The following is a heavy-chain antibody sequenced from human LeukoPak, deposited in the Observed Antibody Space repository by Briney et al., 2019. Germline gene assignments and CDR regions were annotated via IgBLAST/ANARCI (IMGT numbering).Heavy chain of an antibody. CDR1: GGSLSSYY. CDR2: MYHSGSP. CDR3: ARGPWLRAIYSTSSGFDC. D-gene: IGHD6-6*01. J-gene: IGHJ4*02. Sequence: SETLSLTCTVSGGSLSSYYWSWIRQPPGKGLEWIGYMYHSGSPNYNPSLKSRVTISVDTSKNQFALKLSSVTGADTAVYYCARGPWLRAIYSTSSGFDCWGQGTLVTVSS. V-gene: IGHV4-59*01.